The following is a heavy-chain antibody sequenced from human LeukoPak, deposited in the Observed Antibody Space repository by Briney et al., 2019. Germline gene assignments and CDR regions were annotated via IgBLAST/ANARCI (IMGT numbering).Heavy chain of an antibody. D-gene: IGHD2-15*01. J-gene: IGHJ6*02. Sequence: SETLSLTCTVSGDSITSSAFYWSWIRQPPGKGLEWIGYIYYSGSTNYNPSLKSRVTISVDTSKNQFSLKLSSVTAADTAVYYCASTYCSGGSCYPYYYYGMDVWGQGTTVTVSS. CDR3: ASTYCSGGSCYPYYYYGMDV. V-gene: IGHV4-61*08. CDR2: IYYSGST. CDR1: GDSITSSAFY.